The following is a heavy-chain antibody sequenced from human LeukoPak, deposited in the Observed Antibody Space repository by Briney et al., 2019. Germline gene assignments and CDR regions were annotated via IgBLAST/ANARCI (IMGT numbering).Heavy chain of an antibody. D-gene: IGHD4-17*01. CDR1: GFTVSSNY. J-gene: IGHJ3*02. CDR2: INWNGGST. Sequence: GGSLRLSCAASGFTVSSNYMSWVRQAPGKGLEWVSGINWNGGSTGYADSVKGRFTISRDNAKNSLYLQMNSLRAEDTALYYCAKDYGDYVDAFDIWGQGTMVTVSS. V-gene: IGHV3-20*04. CDR3: AKDYGDYVDAFDI.